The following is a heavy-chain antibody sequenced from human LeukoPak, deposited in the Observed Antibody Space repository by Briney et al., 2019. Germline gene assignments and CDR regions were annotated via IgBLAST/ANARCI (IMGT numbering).Heavy chain of an antibody. CDR3: ARVMMAVAATELAYSYYYYMDV. CDR2: IYYSGST. Sequence: SETLSLTCTVSGGSISSGSYYWSWIRQPPGKGLEWIGYIYYSGSTNYNPSLKSRVTISVDTSKNQFSLKLSSVTAADTAVYYCARVMMAVAATELAYSYYYYMDVWGKGTTVTVSS. CDR1: GGSISSGSYY. D-gene: IGHD6-19*01. J-gene: IGHJ6*03. V-gene: IGHV4-61*01.